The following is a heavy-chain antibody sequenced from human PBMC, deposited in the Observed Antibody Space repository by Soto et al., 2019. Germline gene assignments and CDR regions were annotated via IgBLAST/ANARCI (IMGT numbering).Heavy chain of an antibody. Sequence: SETLSLTCTVSGGSISSYYWSWIRQPPGKGLEWIGYIYYSGSTNYNPSLKSRVTISVDTSKNQFSLKLSSVTAAATAVYYCARALFAVRGDLRNYSDYWVQGPPVTVPS. J-gene: IGHJ4*02. D-gene: IGHD3-10*01. CDR3: ARALFAVRGDLRNYSDY. CDR1: GGSISSYY. V-gene: IGHV4-59*01. CDR2: IYYSGST.